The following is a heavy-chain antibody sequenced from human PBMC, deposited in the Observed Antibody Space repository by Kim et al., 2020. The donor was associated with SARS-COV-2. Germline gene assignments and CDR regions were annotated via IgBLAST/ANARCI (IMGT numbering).Heavy chain of an antibody. D-gene: IGHD3-10*01. CDR1: GYSISSGYY. CDR2: IYHSGST. J-gene: IGHJ6*02. CDR3: ARDMALLWFGELQNDYGMDV. Sequence: SETLSLTCTVSGYSISSGYYWGWIRQPPGKGLEWIGSIYHSGSTYYNPSLKSRVTISVDTSKNQFSLKLSSVTAADTAVYYCARDMALLWFGELQNDYGMDVWGQGTTVTVSS. V-gene: IGHV4-38-2*02.